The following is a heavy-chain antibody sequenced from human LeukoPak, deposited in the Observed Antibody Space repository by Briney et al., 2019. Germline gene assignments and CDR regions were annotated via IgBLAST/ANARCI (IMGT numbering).Heavy chain of an antibody. V-gene: IGHV1-46*01. CDR1: GGTFSSYA. Sequence: ASVKVSCKASGGTFSSYAISWVRQAPGQGLEWMGIINPSGGSTSYAQKFQGRVTMTRDMSTSTVYMELSSLRSEDTAVYYCARVGRRWLQWDFDYWGQGTLVTVSS. J-gene: IGHJ4*02. CDR3: ARVGRRWLQWDFDY. D-gene: IGHD5-24*01. CDR2: INPSGGST.